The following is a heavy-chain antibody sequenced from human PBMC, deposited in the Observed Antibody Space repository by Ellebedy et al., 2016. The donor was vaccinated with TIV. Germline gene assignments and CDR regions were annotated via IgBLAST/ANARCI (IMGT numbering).Heavy chain of an antibody. J-gene: IGHJ3*02. CDR1: GLSVNTDGMR. CDR3: ALIRSDAFDI. CDR2: IDWDDGR. V-gene: IGHV2-70*04. Sequence: SGPTLVKPTQTLTLTCTFSGLSVNTDGMRVNWIRQPPGKALEWLACIDWDDGRFYRTSLKTRLTIFKDTSKNQVVLTMTNMDPVDTAMYYCALIRSDAFDIWGQGTMVTVSS.